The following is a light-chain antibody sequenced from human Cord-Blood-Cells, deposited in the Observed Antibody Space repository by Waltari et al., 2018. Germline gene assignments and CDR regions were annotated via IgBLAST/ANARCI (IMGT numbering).Light chain of an antibody. CDR3: QQSYSTPWT. Sequence: DIQMTQSPSPLSASVGDRVTITCRASQSISSYLNWYQQKPGKAPKLLIYAASSLQSGVPSRFSVSGSGTDFTLTISSLQPEDCATYYCQQSYSTPWTFGQGTKVEIK. CDR2: AAS. V-gene: IGKV1-39*01. J-gene: IGKJ1*01. CDR1: QSISSY.